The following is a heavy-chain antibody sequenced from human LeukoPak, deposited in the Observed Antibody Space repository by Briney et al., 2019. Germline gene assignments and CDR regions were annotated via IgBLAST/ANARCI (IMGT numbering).Heavy chain of an antibody. D-gene: IGHD3-22*01. J-gene: IGHJ4*02. V-gene: IGHV3-30*02. CDR2: IRHDATTE. CDR1: GFTFYNYG. CDR3: ARDYYDSSDY. Sequence: GGSLRLSCAASGFTFYNYGMNWVRQAPGKGLEWVAFIRHDATTEYYVDSVKGRFIISRDNSKNTLYLQMNSLRAEDTAVYYCARDYYDSSDYWGQGTLVTVSS.